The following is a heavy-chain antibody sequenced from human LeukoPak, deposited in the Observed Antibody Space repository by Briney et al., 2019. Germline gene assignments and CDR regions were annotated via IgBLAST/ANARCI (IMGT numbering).Heavy chain of an antibody. Sequence: GGSLRLSCAASGFTFSSYEMNWVRQAPGKGLEWVSYISSSGSTRTYADSVKGRFTISRDNAKNSLYLEMNSLRAKDTAVYYCAREIVSAVAGNFDYWGEGTLVTVSS. CDR1: GFTFSSYE. CDR2: ISSSGSTR. D-gene: IGHD6-19*01. V-gene: IGHV3-48*03. J-gene: IGHJ4*02. CDR3: AREIVSAVAGNFDY.